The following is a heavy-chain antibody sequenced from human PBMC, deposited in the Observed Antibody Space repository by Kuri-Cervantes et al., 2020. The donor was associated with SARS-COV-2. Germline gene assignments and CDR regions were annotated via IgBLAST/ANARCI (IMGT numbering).Heavy chain of an antibody. J-gene: IGHJ5*02. Sequence: SETLSLTCTVSGGSISRGAYYWGWIRQPPGKGLEWTGSIVYSGSTSYNPSLRCRVPISVDTSKNQFSMKLTSVTAADTAVYYCARHDYGDYGLHCFDPWGQGTLVTVSS. CDR1: GGSISRGAYY. CDR2: IVYSGST. D-gene: IGHD4-17*01. CDR3: ARHDYGDYGLHCFDP. V-gene: IGHV4-39*01.